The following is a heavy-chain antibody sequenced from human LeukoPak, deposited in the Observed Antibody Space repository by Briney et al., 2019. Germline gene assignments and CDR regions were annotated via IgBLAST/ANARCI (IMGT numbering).Heavy chain of an antibody. CDR3: ARLYSSSSGKAFDI. D-gene: IGHD6-6*01. V-gene: IGHV3-48*03. CDR1: GLTFSSFE. J-gene: IGHJ3*02. CDR2: ISSGRTI. Sequence: GGSLRLSCQASGLTFSSFEMIGVGQAPGKGLEWVSYISSGRTIYYADSVKGRFTISRDNAKNSLYLQMNSLRAEDTAVYYCARLYSSSSGKAFDIWGQGTMVTVSS.